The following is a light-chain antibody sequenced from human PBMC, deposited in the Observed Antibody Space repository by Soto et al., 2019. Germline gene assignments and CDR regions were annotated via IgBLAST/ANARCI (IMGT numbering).Light chain of an antibody. CDR1: QSITSW. V-gene: IGKV1-5*01. J-gene: IGKJ1*01. CDR3: HHYDNCSWA. Sequence: DIQMTQSPATLSASVGDRVTITCRASQSITSWLAWYQQKPGKAPKLLIYDASTLESGVPSRFSGSGSGTEFTLTISSLQPDDFVAYYCHHYDNCSWAFGQGTKVDIK. CDR2: DAS.